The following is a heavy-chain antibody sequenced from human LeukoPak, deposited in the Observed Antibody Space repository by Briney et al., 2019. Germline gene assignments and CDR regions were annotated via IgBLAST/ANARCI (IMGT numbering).Heavy chain of an antibody. D-gene: IGHD5-24*01. V-gene: IGHV1-69*06. CDR3: ARSRDGYGTFDY. J-gene: IGHJ4*02. Sequence: SVKVSCKASGGTFSSYAISWVRQAPGQGLEWMGGIIPIFGTANYAQKFQGRVTITADKSTSTAYMELSSLRSEDTAVYYCARSRDGYGTFDYWGQGTRVTVSS. CDR2: IIPIFGTA. CDR1: GGTFSSYA.